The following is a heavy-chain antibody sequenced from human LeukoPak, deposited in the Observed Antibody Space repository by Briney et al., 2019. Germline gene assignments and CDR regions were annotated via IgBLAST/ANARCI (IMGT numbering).Heavy chain of an antibody. Sequence: GASVKVSCKASGYTFTTYGINWVRQAPGQGLEWMGRISGYSGKTNYAQKFQGRVSMTADTSTSTAYMELRSLRSDDTAVYYCARSGRGTYYYFDLWGQGTLVTVSS. CDR1: GYTFTTYG. CDR2: ISGYSGKT. D-gene: IGHD1-26*01. J-gene: IGHJ4*02. CDR3: ARSGRGTYYYFDL. V-gene: IGHV1-18*01.